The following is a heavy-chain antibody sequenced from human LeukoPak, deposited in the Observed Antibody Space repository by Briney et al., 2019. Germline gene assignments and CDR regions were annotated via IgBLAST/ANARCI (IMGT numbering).Heavy chain of an antibody. J-gene: IGHJ4*02. CDR2: IYSGGST. D-gene: IGHD4-23*01. V-gene: IGHV3-66*01. CDR1: GFIVSSTY. Sequence: PGGSLRLSCAASGFIVSSTYMSWVRQAPGKGLEWVSVIYSGGSTDYADPVKGRFTISRDNSKNTVYLQMNSLRAEDTAVYYCARGARKGDDYGGFFDYWGQGTLVTVSS. CDR3: ARGARKGDDYGGFFDY.